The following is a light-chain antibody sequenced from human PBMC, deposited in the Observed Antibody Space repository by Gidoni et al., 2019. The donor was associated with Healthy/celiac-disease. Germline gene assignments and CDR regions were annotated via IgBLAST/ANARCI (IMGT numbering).Light chain of an antibody. CDR1: QSISSY. CDR2: DAS. V-gene: IGKV1-39*01. J-gene: IGKJ1*01. Sequence: DIQMTPSPSSLSASVGDRVTITCRASQSISSYLHWYQQKPGKAPKLLIYDASSLQSGVPSRFSGSGSGTDFTLTISSLQPEDFATYYCQQSYSTLWTFGQGTRVEIK. CDR3: QQSYSTLWT.